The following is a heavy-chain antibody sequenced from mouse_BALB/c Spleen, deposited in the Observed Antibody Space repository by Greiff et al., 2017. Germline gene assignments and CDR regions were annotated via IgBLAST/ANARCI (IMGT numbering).Heavy chain of an antibody. Sequence: QVHVKQSGAELAKPGASVKMSCKASGYTFTSYWMHWVKQRPGQGLEWIGYINPSTGYTEYNQKFKDKATLTADKSSSTAYMQLSSLTSEDSAVYYCARLTTVVERYFDYWGQGTTLTVSS. CDR2: INPSTGYT. CDR1: GYTFTSYW. J-gene: IGHJ2*01. D-gene: IGHD1-1*01. V-gene: IGHV1-7*01. CDR3: ARLTTVVERYFDY.